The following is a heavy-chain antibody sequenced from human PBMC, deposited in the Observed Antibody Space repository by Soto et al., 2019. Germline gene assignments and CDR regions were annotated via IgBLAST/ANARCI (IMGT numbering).Heavy chain of an antibody. CDR2: IDPSDSYT. Sequence: EVQLVQSGAEVKKPGESLRISCKGSGYSFTSYWINWVRQMPGKGLEWMGRIDPSDSYTKYSPSFQGHVTISADKSISTACLQWNGLQASDTSMYYCARRGNNTWYWFDPWGQGTLVTVSS. J-gene: IGHJ5*02. CDR1: GYSFTSYW. CDR3: ARRGNNTWYWFDP. D-gene: IGHD1-20*01. V-gene: IGHV5-10-1*01.